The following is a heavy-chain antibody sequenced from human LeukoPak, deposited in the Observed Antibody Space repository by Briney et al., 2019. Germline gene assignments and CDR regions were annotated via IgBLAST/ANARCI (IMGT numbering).Heavy chain of an antibody. CDR1: GYTFTGYY. V-gene: IGHV1-2*02. Sequence: ASVKVSCKASGYTFTGYYMHWVRQAPGQGLEWMGWINPNSGGTNYAQKFQGRVTMTRDTSISTAYMELSRLRSDDTAVYYCARDRTVPGGYYFDYWGQGTLVTVSS. D-gene: IGHD3/OR15-3a*01. CDR3: ARDRTVPGGYYFDY. CDR2: INPNSGGT. J-gene: IGHJ4*02.